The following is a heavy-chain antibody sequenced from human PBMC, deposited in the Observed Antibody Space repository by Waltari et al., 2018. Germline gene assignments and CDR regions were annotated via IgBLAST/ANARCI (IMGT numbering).Heavy chain of an antibody. J-gene: IGHJ5*01. CDR2: KNPNTGNR. CDR1: GYSFTSRD. Sequence: QVRLVQSGAEVKEPGASVEVACKASGYSFTSRDINWVRQAPGQGLEWMGWKNPNTGNRDYAQKFQGRFTITTDTSISTAYMELTSLTSGDTAIYFCARGGSYSNWFDSWGQGTLVTVSS. V-gene: IGHV1-8*01. D-gene: IGHD1-26*01. CDR3: ARGGSYSNWFDS.